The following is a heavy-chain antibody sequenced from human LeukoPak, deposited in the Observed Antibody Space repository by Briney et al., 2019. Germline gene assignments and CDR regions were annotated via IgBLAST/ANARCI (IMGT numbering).Heavy chain of an antibody. CDR3: AREIRGYSYGAYWFDP. CDR2: IKQDGSEK. J-gene: IGHJ5*02. CDR1: GIILSSYW. Sequence: PGGSLRLSCAASGIILSSYWMSWVRQAPGKGLEWVANIKQDGSEKWYVDSVKGRFTISRDNAKNSLYLQMNSLRVEDTAVYYCAREIRGYSYGAYWFDPWGQGTLVTVSS. V-gene: IGHV3-7*01. D-gene: IGHD5-18*01.